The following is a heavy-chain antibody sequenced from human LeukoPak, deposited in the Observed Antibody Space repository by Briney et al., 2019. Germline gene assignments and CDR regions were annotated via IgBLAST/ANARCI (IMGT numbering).Heavy chain of an antibody. CDR2: INYIGST. D-gene: IGHD3-9*01. V-gene: IGHV4-39*01. J-gene: IGHJ4*02. Sequence: PSETLSLTCSVSGGSVSSGNYFWGWLRQPPGMGLEWIGNINYIGSTANNPSLKSRVSMSVDTSKNQFSLKMTSVTAADTAVYYCARLSKGRYFDYIFDYWGQGTLVTVSS. CDR3: ARLSKGRYFDYIFDY. CDR1: GGSVSSGNYF.